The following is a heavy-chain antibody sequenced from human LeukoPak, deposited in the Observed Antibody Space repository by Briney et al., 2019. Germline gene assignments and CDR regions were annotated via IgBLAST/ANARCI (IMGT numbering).Heavy chain of an antibody. D-gene: IGHD1-14*01. CDR3: ARCSEPYYFDY. V-gene: IGHV4-59*01. CDR2: IYYIGST. Sequence: PSETLSLTCTVSGGSISSYYWSWIRQPPGKGLEWIGYIYYIGSTNYNPSLKSRVTISVDTSKNQFSLKLSSVTAADTAVYYCARCSEPYYFDYWGQGTLVTVSS. J-gene: IGHJ4*02. CDR1: GGSISSYY.